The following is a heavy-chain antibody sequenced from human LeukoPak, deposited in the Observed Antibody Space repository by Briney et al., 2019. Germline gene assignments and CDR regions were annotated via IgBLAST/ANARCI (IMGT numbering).Heavy chain of an antibody. Sequence: SETLSLTCTVSGGSISSYYWSWIRQPAGKGLEWIGRIYTSGSTNYNPSLKSRVTMSVDTSKNQFSLKPSSVTAADTAVYYCARDSYYGSGSYGDYYYYMDVWGKGTTVTVSS. D-gene: IGHD3-10*01. J-gene: IGHJ6*03. CDR3: ARDSYYGSGSYGDYYYYMDV. CDR2: IYTSGST. V-gene: IGHV4-4*07. CDR1: GGSISSYY.